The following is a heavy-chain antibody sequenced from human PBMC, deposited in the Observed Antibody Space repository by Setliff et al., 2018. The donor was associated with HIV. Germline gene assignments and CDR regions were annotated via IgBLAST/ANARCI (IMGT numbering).Heavy chain of an antibody. J-gene: IGHJ4*02. CDR3: ARVPHRVVGTTTLLYHFDY. CDR2: IHHSGTT. CDR1: GYSISSGYY. Sequence: KTSETLSLTCAVSGYSISSGYYWAWIRQSPGKGLDWIGSIHHSGTTYYNPSLKSRVTILVDTTTNQVSLQVNSVTAVDTAVYYCARVPHRVVGTTTLLYHFDYWGLGTLVTVSS. D-gene: IGHD1-26*01. V-gene: IGHV4-38-2*01.